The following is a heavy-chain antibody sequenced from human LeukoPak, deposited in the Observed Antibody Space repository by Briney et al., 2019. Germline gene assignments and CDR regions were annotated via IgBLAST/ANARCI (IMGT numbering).Heavy chain of an antibody. J-gene: IGHJ3*02. V-gene: IGHV3-33*06. CDR2: IWFDGSNK. D-gene: IGHD3-10*01. CDR3: AKDLIKWENHYYGSGSYAIDAFDI. CDR1: GFTFRHYD. Sequence: GRTLGLSCAASGFTFRHYDMSWVRQAPGKGREGGEVIWFDGSNKYIADSVKGRFTISRDNSKNTLYLQMNSLRAEDTAVYYCAKDLIKWENHYYGSGSYAIDAFDIWGQGTMVTVSS.